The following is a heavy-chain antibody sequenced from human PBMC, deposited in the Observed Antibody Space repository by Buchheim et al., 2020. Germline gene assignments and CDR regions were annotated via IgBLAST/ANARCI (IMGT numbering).Heavy chain of an antibody. D-gene: IGHD3-10*01. CDR1: GFSFSDYY. Sequence: QVQLVESGGGLVKPGGSLRLSCAASGFSFSDYYMSWIRQAPGKGLELISYISSSSSSTHYADSVKGRFTISRDNAKNSLYLQMNSLRVEDTAVYYCARAPYGSGSCYVACYFDSWGQGTL. CDR3: ARAPYGSGSCYVACYFDS. V-gene: IGHV3-11*06. CDR2: ISSSSSST. J-gene: IGHJ4*02.